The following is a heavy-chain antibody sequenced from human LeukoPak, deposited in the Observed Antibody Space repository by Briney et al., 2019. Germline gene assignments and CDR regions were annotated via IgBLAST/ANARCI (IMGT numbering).Heavy chain of an antibody. CDR1: GGSISSYY. D-gene: IGHD4-23*01. CDR2: IYYSGST. J-gene: IGHJ6*02. V-gene: IGHV4-59*01. CDR3: ARDSTTVVTPGYYYYGMDV. Sequence: PSETLSLTCTVSGGSISSYYWSWIRQPPGKGLEWIGYIYYSGSTNYNPSLKSRVTISVDTSKDQFSLKLSSVTAADTAVYYCARDSTTVVTPGYYYYGMDVWGQGTTVTASS.